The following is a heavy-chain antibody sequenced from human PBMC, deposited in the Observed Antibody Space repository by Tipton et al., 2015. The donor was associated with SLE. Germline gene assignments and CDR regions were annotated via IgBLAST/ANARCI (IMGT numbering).Heavy chain of an antibody. CDR2: IYYSGST. Sequence: TLSLTCTVSGGSISSYYWSWIRQPPGKGLEWIGYIYYSGSTNYNPSLKSRVTISVDTSKNQFSLKLSSATAADTAVYYCARGAGVVVPAAIRGGWFDPWGQGTLVTVSS. CDR1: GGSISSYY. D-gene: IGHD2-2*02. J-gene: IGHJ5*02. V-gene: IGHV4-59*01. CDR3: ARGAGVVVPAAIRGGWFDP.